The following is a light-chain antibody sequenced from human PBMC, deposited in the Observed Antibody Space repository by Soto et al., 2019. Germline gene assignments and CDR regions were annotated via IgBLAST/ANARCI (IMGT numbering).Light chain of an antibody. Sequence: DIQMTQSPSTLSASVGDRVIITCRADEPISTYLNWYQLKPGKAPKLLIFAASNLQSGVPSRFSGSGSGTDVTLTITSLQPEDFATYSCQQSYSTPRTFGQGTRLEIQ. V-gene: IGKV1-39*01. J-gene: IGKJ2*01. CDR1: EPISTY. CDR2: AAS. CDR3: QQSYSTPRT.